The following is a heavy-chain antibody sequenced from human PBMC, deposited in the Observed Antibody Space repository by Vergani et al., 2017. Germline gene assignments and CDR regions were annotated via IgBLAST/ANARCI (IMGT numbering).Heavy chain of an antibody. CDR2: ISGSGGST. J-gene: IGHJ4*02. Sequence: EVQLLESGGGLVQPGGSLRLSCAASGFTFSSYAMSWVRQAPGKGLEWVSAISGSGGSTYYADSVKGRFTISRDNAKNSLYLQMNSLRAEDTAVYYCARFNDILTGYPIGDYWGQGTLVTVSS. D-gene: IGHD3-9*01. CDR1: GFTFSSYA. V-gene: IGHV3-23*01. CDR3: ARFNDILTGYPIGDY.